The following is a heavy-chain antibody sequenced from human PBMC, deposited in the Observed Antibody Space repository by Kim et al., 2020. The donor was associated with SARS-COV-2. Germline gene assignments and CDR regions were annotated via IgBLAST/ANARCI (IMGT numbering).Heavy chain of an antibody. CDR3: ASFIGVYGITGTTRVFSYYFDY. J-gene: IGHJ4*02. CDR2: IYYSGST. CDR1: GGSISSSSYY. V-gene: IGHV4-39*01. Sequence: SETLSLTCTVSGGSISSSSYYWGWIRQPPGKGLEWIGSIYYSGSTYYNPSLKSRVTISVDTSKNQFSLKLSSVTAADTAVYYCASFIGVYGITGTTRVFSYYFDYWGQGTLVTVSS. D-gene: IGHD1-7*01.